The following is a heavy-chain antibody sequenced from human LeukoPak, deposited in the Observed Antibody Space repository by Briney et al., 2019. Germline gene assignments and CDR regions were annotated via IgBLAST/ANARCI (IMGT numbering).Heavy chain of an antibody. D-gene: IGHD4-17*01. CDR2: IVVVIGNT. CDR3: EALPRGYYGDCSRLGGY. Sequence: SGRVSCTASGFPVTSSAIKWVRQSRRQRLEGIGWIVVVIGNTNYAQKFQERVTITRDMSTSTAYMELSSLRSEDTAEYYGEALPRGYYGDCSRLGGYWGQGTLVTVSS. J-gene: IGHJ4*02. V-gene: IGHV1-58*02. CDR1: GFPVTSSA.